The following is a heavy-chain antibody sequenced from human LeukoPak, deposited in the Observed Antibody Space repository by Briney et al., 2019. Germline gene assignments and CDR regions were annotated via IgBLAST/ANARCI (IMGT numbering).Heavy chain of an antibody. CDR2: IVVGSGNT. CDR1: GFTFTSSA. V-gene: IGHV1-58*01. Sequence: GASVKVSCKASGFTFTSSAVQWVRQARGQRLEWIGWIVVGSGNTNYAQKFQERVTITRDMSTSTAYMELSSLRSEDTAVYYCAAAGSSGWYYYYYMDVWGKGTTVTVSS. D-gene: IGHD6-19*01. CDR3: AAAGSSGWYYYYYMDV. J-gene: IGHJ6*03.